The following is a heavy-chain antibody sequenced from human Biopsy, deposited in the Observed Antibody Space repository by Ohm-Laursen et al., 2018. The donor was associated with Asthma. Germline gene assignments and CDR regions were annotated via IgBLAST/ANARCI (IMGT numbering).Heavy chain of an antibody. CDR1: GYTFNSAG. J-gene: IGHJ6*02. D-gene: IGHD3-10*01. CDR2: ISVYNGNT. V-gene: IGHV1-18*01. CDR3: ARAVDYSHYYGIDV. Sequence: ASVKASCKTSGYTFNSAGITWVRQAPGQGLEWMGWISVYNGNTKVAQKLQDRVTMLTDTSTSTAYMELRSLRSDDPAVYFCARAVDYSHYYGIDVWGQGTTVTVS.